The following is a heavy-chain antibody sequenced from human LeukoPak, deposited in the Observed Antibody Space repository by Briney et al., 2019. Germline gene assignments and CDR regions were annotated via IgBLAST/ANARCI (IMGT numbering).Heavy chain of an antibody. CDR1: GGSFSSYY. CDR3: ARGGSSWYPTYMDV. CDR2: INHSGST. Sequence: SETLSLTCAVYGGSFSSYYWSWIRQPPGKGLEWIGEINHSGSTNYNPSLKSRVTISVDTSKNQFSLKLSSVTAADTAAYYCARGGSSWYPTYMDVWGKGTTVTISS. V-gene: IGHV4-34*01. J-gene: IGHJ6*03. D-gene: IGHD6-13*01.